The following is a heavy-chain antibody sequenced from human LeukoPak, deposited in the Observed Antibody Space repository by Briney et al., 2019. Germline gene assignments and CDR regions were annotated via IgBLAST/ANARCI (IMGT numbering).Heavy chain of an antibody. V-gene: IGHV3-30*02. J-gene: IGHJ5*02. Sequence: GGSLRLSCAASGFTFSSYGMRWVRQAPGKGLEWVACIRYDENKKYYADSVKGRFTISRDNSKNTLYLQMNSLRAEDTAVYYCAKIGAGYSYGGGFDPWGQGTLVTVSS. D-gene: IGHD5-18*01. CDR1: GFTFSSYG. CDR3: AKIGAGYSYGGGFDP. CDR2: IRYDENKK.